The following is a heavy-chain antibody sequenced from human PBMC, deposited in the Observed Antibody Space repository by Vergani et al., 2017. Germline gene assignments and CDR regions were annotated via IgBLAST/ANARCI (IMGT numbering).Heavy chain of an antibody. V-gene: IGHV3-66*02. D-gene: IGHD6-13*01. CDR1: GFTVSSNY. Sequence: EVQLVESGGGLVQPGGSLRLSCAASGFTVSSNYMSWVRQAPGKGLEWVSVIYSGGSTYYADSVKGRFTISRDNSKNTLYLQMNRLRAEDTAVYYCARDSSSWYLGYFDYWGQGTLVTVSS. J-gene: IGHJ4*02. CDR3: ARDSSSWYLGYFDY. CDR2: IYSGGST.